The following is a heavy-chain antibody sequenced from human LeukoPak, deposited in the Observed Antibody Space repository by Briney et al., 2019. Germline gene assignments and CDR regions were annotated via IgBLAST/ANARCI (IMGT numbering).Heavy chain of an antibody. CDR3: AREDPNSYYMDV. CDR1: GYTFTGYY. D-gene: IGHD1-1*01. V-gene: IGHV1-2*02. Sequence: ASVKVSCKASGYTFTGYYMHWVRQAPGQGLEWMGWINPNSGGTNYAQKLQGRVTMTTDTSTSTAYMELRSLRSDDTAVYYCAREDPNSYYMDVWGKGTTVTVSS. CDR2: INPNSGGT. J-gene: IGHJ6*03.